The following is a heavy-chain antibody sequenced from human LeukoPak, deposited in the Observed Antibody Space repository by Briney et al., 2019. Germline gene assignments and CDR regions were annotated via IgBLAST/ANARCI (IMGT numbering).Heavy chain of an antibody. J-gene: IGHJ6*02. CDR1: GFTFSDYY. V-gene: IGHV3-23*01. CDR2: ISGSGGST. D-gene: IGHD4-11*01. Sequence: PGGSLRLSCAASGFTFSDYYMSWVRQAPGKGLEWVSAISGSGGSTYYADSVKGRFTISRDNSKNTLYLQMNSLRAEDTAVYYCAKDGVPHYSPPYYYYSMDVWGQGTTVTVSS. CDR3: AKDGVPHYSPPYYYYSMDV.